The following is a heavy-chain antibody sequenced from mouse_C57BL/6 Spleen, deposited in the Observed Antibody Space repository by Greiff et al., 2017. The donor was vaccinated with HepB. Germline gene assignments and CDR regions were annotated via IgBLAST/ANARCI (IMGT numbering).Heavy chain of an antibody. CDR3: ATLRRNSVY. V-gene: IGHV1-81*01. CDR2: IYPRSGNP. J-gene: IGHJ2*01. CDR1: GYTFTSYG. Sequence: QVQLQQSGAELARPGASVKLSCKASGYTFTSYGISWVKQRTGQGLEWIGEIYPRSGNPYYNEKFKGRATLTADKSSSTAYIEHRSLTSEDSAVYFCATLRRNSVYWGQGTTLTVSS.